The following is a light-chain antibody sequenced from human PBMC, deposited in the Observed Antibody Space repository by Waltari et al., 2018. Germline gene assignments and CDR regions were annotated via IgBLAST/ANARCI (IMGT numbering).Light chain of an antibody. Sequence: SSELTQDPAVSVAFGQTVRITCQGDSLRSDYASWYQQKPGQAPVIVMWGRNNRPSGIPDRFSGSSSGNTASLTITGAQAEDEADYYCNSRDNSGNHVVFGGGTKLTVL. CDR1: SLRSDY. CDR3: NSRDNSGNHVV. V-gene: IGLV3-19*01. J-gene: IGLJ3*02. CDR2: GRN.